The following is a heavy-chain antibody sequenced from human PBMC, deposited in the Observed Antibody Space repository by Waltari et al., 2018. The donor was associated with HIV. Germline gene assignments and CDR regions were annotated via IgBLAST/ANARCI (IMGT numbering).Heavy chain of an antibody. V-gene: IGHV3-74*01. D-gene: IGHD2-21*02. J-gene: IGHJ2*01. Sequence: DVQVVESGGDFVQPGGSLRLSCEASGFTFRSYWMAWVRQVPGKGLVWGSQINSAGNIADYAESVKGRFTISRNNVDNTLYLQMNNLRVEDTAVYYCVRGDPYGDTIRENWYFDLWGRGTLVVVSS. CDR1: GFTFRSYW. CDR3: VRGDPYGDTIRENWYFDL. CDR2: INSAGNIA.